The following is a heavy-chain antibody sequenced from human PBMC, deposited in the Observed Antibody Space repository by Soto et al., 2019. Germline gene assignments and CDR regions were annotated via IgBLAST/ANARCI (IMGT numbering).Heavy chain of an antibody. CDR2: IDSGGRTT. J-gene: IGHJ4*02. D-gene: IGHD3-10*01. CDR1: GFTFSSDW. Sequence: GGSLRLSCAASGFTFSSDWMHWFRQAPGKGLVWVSRIDSGGRTTTYADSVKGRFTISRDNAKNTLYLQMNGLRAEDTALYYCARWFTYGNFDYFDYWGQGTQVTAPQ. V-gene: IGHV3-74*01. CDR3: ARWFTYGNFDYFDY.